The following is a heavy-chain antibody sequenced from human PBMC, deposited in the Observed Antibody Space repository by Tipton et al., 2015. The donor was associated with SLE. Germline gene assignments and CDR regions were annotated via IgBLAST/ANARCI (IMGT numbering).Heavy chain of an antibody. D-gene: IGHD4-17*01. V-gene: IGHV4-39*07. Sequence: TLSLTCIVSGASIGSSYYYWAWIRQPPGKGLEWIGTVYYSGSTYYNPSLKSRVTISVGTSTNQLSLRLSSVTAADTAVYYCARPAVYGDSRGGFDIWGQGTMVTVSS. CDR3: ARPAVYGDSRGGFDI. CDR2: VYYSGST. CDR1: GASIGSSYYY. J-gene: IGHJ3*02.